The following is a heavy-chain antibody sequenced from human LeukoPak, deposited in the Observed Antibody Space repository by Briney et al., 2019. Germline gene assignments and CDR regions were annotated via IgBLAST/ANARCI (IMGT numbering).Heavy chain of an antibody. J-gene: IGHJ4*02. V-gene: IGHV3-21*01. CDR2: IDSSSRYI. D-gene: IGHD2-2*01. CDR3: ARVGGHCTSTSCPPPDY. Sequence: GGSLRLSCAASGFTFSSYTMDWVRQAPGKGLEWVSVIDSSSRYIYQADSVKGRFTISRDNAKSSVFLQMNSLRAEDTAVYYCARVGGHCTSTSCPPPDYWGQGTLVTVSS. CDR1: GFTFSSYT.